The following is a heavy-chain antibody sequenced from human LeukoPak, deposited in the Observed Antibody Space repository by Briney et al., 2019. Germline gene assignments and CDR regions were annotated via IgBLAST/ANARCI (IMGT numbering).Heavy chain of an antibody. Sequence: ASVKVSCKASGYTLTSYGISWLRQAPGQGLEWMGWISAYNGNTNYAQKLQGRVTMTTDTSTSTAYMELRSLRSDDTAVYYCAREWLTTVTTNGMDVWGQGTTVTVSS. CDR3: AREWLTTVTTNGMDV. J-gene: IGHJ6*02. V-gene: IGHV1-18*01. D-gene: IGHD4-17*01. CDR2: ISAYNGNT. CDR1: GYTLTSYG.